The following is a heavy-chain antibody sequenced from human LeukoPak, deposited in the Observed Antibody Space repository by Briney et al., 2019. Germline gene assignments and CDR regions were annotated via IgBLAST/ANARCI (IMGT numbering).Heavy chain of an antibody. CDR3: ARHLAYDSSGYYTWGS. V-gene: IGHV4-39*01. D-gene: IGHD3-22*01. Sequence: SETLSLTCTVSGGSMTRSSYYWGWIRQPPGKGLEWIGSIYYSGSTHYNPSLKSRVTVSVDTSKNQFSLKLSSVTAADTAAYYCARHLAYDSSGYYTWGSWGQGTLVTVSS. CDR2: IYYSGST. CDR1: GGSMTRSSYY. J-gene: IGHJ5*02.